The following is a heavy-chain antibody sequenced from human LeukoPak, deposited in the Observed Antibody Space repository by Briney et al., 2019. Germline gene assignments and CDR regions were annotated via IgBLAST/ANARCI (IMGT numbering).Heavy chain of an antibody. V-gene: IGHV4-34*01. D-gene: IGHD3-10*01. CDR2: INHSGST. CDR3: ASINPPGDY. CDR1: GGSFSGYY. J-gene: IGHJ4*02. Sequence: SETLSLTCAVYGGSFSGYYWSWIRQPPGKGLEWIGEINHSGSTNYNPSLKSRVTISVDKSKNQFSLKLSSVTAADTAVYYCASINPPGDYWGQGTLVTVSS.